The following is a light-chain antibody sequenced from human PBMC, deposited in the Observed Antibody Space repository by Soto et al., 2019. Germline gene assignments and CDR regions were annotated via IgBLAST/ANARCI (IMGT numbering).Light chain of an antibody. CDR1: QSVSSN. V-gene: IGKV3-15*01. Sequence: EIVMTQSPATLSVSPGERATLSCRASQSVSSNLAWYQQKPGQAPRLLIYGASTRATGIPARFSGSGSGTEVTLTISSLQSEDFAVYDCQQYNNWPPTFGQGTRLEIK. CDR2: GAS. J-gene: IGKJ5*01. CDR3: QQYNNWPPT.